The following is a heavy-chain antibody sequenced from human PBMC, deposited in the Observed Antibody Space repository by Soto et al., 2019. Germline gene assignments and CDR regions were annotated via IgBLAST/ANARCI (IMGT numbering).Heavy chain of an antibody. J-gene: IGHJ4*02. CDR2: INAGNGNT. D-gene: IGHD3-3*01. V-gene: IGHV1-3*01. CDR3: ARDSHDFWSGYGYFDY. CDR1: GYTFTSYA. Sequence: QVQLVQSGAEVKKPGASVKVSCKASGYTFTSYAMHWVRQAPGQRLEWMGWINAGNGNTKYSQKCQGRVTITRDTSASTAYMELSSLRSEDTAVYYCARDSHDFWSGYGYFDYWGQGTLVTVSS.